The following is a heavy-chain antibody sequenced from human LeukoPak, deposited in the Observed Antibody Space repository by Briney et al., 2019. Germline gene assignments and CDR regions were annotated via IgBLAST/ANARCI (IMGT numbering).Heavy chain of an antibody. CDR2: ISWNSGSI. CDR1: GFTFSSYS. D-gene: IGHD5/OR15-5a*01. Sequence: GGSLRLSCAASGFTFSSYSMNWVRQAPGKGLEWVSGISWNSGSIGYADSVKGRFTISRDNAKNSLYLQMNSLRAEDMALYYCASLGAFDIWGQGTMVTVSS. CDR3: ASLGAFDI. V-gene: IGHV3-9*03. J-gene: IGHJ3*02.